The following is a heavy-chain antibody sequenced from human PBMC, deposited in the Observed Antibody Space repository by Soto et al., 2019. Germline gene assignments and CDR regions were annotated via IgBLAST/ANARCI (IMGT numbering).Heavy chain of an antibody. CDR3: ASLTGRVVATYFDY. CDR2: IYSGGST. V-gene: IGHV3-66*01. CDR1: GCTVSSNY. D-gene: IGHD5-12*01. Sequence: EVQLVESGGGLVQPGGSLRLSCAASGCTVSSNYMSWVRQAPGKGLEWVSVIYSGGSTYYADSVKGRFTISRDNSKNKLYLQMNSLRAEDTAVYYCASLTGRVVATYFDYWGQGTLVTVSS. J-gene: IGHJ4*02.